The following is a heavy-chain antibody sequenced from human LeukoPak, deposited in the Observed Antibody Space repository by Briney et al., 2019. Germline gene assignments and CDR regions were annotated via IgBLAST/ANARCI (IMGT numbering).Heavy chain of an antibody. Sequence: GGSLRLSCAASGFTFSSYSMNWVRQAPGKGLEWVSSISSSSSYIYYADSVKGRFTISRDNAKNSLYLQMNSLRAEDTAVYYCARDELLLPIFEYWGQGTLVTVSS. CDR2: ISSSSSYI. D-gene: IGHD3-16*01. J-gene: IGHJ4*02. CDR3: ARDELLLPIFEY. CDR1: GFTFSSYS. V-gene: IGHV3-21*01.